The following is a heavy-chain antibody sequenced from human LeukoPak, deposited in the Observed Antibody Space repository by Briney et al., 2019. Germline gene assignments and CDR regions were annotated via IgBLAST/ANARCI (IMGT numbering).Heavy chain of an antibody. Sequence: AGGSLRLSCAASGFTFSSYGMHWVRQAPGKGLEWVAFIRYDGSNKYYADSVKGRFTISRDNSKSTLYLQMNSLRAEDTAVYYCAKDLHDCSSTSCYGGYFQHWGQGTLVTVSS. CDR1: GFTFSSYG. J-gene: IGHJ1*01. CDR2: IRYDGSNK. D-gene: IGHD2-2*01. CDR3: AKDLHDCSSTSCYGGYFQH. V-gene: IGHV3-30*02.